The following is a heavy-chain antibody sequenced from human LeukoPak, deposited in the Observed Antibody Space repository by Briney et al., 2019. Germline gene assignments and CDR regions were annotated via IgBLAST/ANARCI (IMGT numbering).Heavy chain of an antibody. J-gene: IGHJ4*02. V-gene: IGHV3-66*01. CDR2: IYSGGST. CDR3: ASELEGYCDY. D-gene: IGHD5-24*01. Sequence: QAGGSLRLSCAASGFTVSSNYMSWVRQAPGKGLEWVSVIYSGGSTYYADSVKGRFTISRDNSKNTLYLQMNSLRAEDTAVYYCASELEGYCDYWGQGTLVTVSS. CDR1: GFTVSSNY.